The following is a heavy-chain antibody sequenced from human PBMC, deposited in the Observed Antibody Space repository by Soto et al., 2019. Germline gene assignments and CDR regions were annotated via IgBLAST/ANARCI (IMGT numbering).Heavy chain of an antibody. V-gene: IGHV3-21*01. J-gene: IGHJ4*02. D-gene: IGHD4-17*01. Sequence: GGSLRLSCAASGFTFSSYSMNWVRQAPGKGLEWVSSISSSSGYIYYADSVKGRFTISRDNAKNSLYLQMNSLRAEDTAVYYCARDLERSQYGDYVRESYYYWGQGALVTVSS. CDR2: ISSSSGYI. CDR1: GFTFSSYS. CDR3: ARDLERSQYGDYVRESYYY.